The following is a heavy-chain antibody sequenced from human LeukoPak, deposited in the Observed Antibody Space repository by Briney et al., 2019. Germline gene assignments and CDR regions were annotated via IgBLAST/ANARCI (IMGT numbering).Heavy chain of an antibody. CDR3: ARAYYDFWSGL. CDR2: INPNSGGT. Sequence: ASVTVSCKASGYTFTGYYMHWVRQAPGQGLEWTGWINPNSGGTNYAQKFQGRVTMTRDTSISTAYMELSRLRSDDTAVYYCARAYYDFWSGLWGQGTLVTVSS. J-gene: IGHJ4*02. D-gene: IGHD3-3*01. V-gene: IGHV1-2*02. CDR1: GYTFTGYY.